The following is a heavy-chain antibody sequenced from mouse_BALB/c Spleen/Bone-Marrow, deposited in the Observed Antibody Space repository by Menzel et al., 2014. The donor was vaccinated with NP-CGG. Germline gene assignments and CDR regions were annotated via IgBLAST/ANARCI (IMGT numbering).Heavy chain of an antibody. CDR2: IDPSDSYT. Sequence: QVQLQQSGAELVKPGASVKLSCKASGYTFTSYWMHWVKQRPGQGLEWIGEIDPSDSYTNYNQKFKGKATLTVDKSSSTAYMQLSSLTSEDSAVYYCARRWPLRGFDYWGQGTTLTVSS. D-gene: IGHD1-1*01. J-gene: IGHJ2*01. V-gene: IGHV1-69*02. CDR3: ARRWPLRGFDY. CDR1: GYTFTSYW.